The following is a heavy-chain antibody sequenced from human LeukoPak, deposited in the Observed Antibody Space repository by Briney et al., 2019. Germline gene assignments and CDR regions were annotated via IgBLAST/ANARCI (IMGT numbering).Heavy chain of an antibody. V-gene: IGHV3-21*04. D-gene: IGHD5-24*01. Sequence: PGGSLRLSCAASGFTFSSYSMNWVRQAPGKGLEWVSSISSSSSYIYYADSVKGRFTISRHNSKNTLYLQMNSLRAEDTAVYYCARARGITSKYYYYYGMDVWGQGTTVTVSS. J-gene: IGHJ6*02. CDR3: ARARGITSKYYYYYGMDV. CDR2: ISSSSSYI. CDR1: GFTFSSYS.